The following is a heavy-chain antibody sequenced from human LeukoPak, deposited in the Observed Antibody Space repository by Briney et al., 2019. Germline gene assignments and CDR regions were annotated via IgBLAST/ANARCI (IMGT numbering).Heavy chain of an antibody. CDR3: AKDAAANVDYPYYFDH. Sequence: GGSPRLSCAASGFTFRGCGMSWVRQAPGKGLEWVSAIRGSGVTAYYADSVKGRFTISRDNSRTTLYLLMNSLRAEDTAVYYCAKDAAANVDYPYYFDHWGQGALVTVSS. CDR2: IRGSGVTA. CDR1: GFTFRGCG. V-gene: IGHV3-23*01. D-gene: IGHD4-11*01. J-gene: IGHJ4*02.